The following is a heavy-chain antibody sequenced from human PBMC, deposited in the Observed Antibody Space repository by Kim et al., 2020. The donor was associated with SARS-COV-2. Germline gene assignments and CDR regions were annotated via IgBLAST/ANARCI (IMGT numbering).Heavy chain of an antibody. Sequence: SLKSRVTIAVDTSKNQFSLKLSSVTAADTAVYYCARVGPTSYYYYYGMDVWGQGTTVTVSS. J-gene: IGHJ6*02. D-gene: IGHD3-16*01. CDR3: ARVGPTSYYYYYGMDV. V-gene: IGHV4-34*01.